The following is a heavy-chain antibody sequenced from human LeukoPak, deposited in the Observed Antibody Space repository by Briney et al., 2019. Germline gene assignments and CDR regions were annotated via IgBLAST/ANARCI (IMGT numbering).Heavy chain of an antibody. CDR2: ISWNSGSI. D-gene: IGHD4-17*01. J-gene: IGHJ2*01. CDR1: GFTFDDYA. CDR3: AKLPHGVFEYGDYGNWYFDL. Sequence: GGSLRLSCAASGFTFDDYAMHRVRQAPGKGLEWVSGISWNSGSIGYADSVKGRFTISRDNAKNSLYLQMSSLRAEDTAVYYCAKLPHGVFEYGDYGNWYFDLWGRGTLVTVSS. V-gene: IGHV3-9*01.